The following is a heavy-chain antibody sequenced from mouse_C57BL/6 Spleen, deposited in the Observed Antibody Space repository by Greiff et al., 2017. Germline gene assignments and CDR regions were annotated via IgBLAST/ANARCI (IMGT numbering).Heavy chain of an antibody. D-gene: IGHD1-1*01. V-gene: IGHV1-80*01. Sequence: VHLVESGAELVKPGASVKISCKASGYAFSSYWMNWVKQRPGKGLEWIGQIYPGDGDTNYNGKFKGKATLTADKSSSTAYMQLSSLTSEDSAVYFCATGGSSFFDYWGQGTTLTVSS. CDR2: IYPGDGDT. CDR3: ATGGSSFFDY. J-gene: IGHJ2*01. CDR1: GYAFSSYW.